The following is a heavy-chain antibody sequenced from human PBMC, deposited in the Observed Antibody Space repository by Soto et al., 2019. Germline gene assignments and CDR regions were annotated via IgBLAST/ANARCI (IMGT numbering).Heavy chain of an antibody. Sequence: QVQLVQSGAEVKKPGASVKVSCKASGYTFTSYAMHWVRQAPGQRLEWMGWINAGNGNTKYSQKFQGRITITRDTSASTAYMELSSLRSEDTAVFYCARVPGYSIGDLWGRGTLVTVSS. CDR1: GYTFTSYA. D-gene: IGHD2-21*01. CDR3: ARVPGYSIGDL. V-gene: IGHV1-3*01. CDR2: INAGNGNT. J-gene: IGHJ2*01.